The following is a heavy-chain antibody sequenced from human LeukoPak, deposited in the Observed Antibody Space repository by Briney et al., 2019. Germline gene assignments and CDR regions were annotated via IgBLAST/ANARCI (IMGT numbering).Heavy chain of an antibody. J-gene: IGHJ4*02. CDR3: ARDQYYYDSSGYSVFDY. CDR2: ISYDGSNK. Sequence: RSLRLSCAASGFTFSSYAMHWVRQAPGKGLEWVAVISYDGSNKYYADSVKGRFTISRDNSKNTLYLQMNSLRAEDTAVYYCARDQYYYDSSGYSVFDYWGQGTLVTVSP. CDR1: GFTFSSYA. V-gene: IGHV3-30-3*01. D-gene: IGHD3-22*01.